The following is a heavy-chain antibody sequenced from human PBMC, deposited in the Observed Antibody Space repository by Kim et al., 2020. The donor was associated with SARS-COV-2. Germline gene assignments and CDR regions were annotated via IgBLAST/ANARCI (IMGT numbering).Heavy chain of an antibody. CDR3: AKDPGGYNWNYDTAAGYYYGMDV. D-gene: IGHD1-7*01. CDR1: GFTFSSYA. V-gene: IGHV3-23*01. J-gene: IGHJ6*02. Sequence: GGSLRLSCAASGFTFSSYAMSWVRQAPGKGLEWVSAISGSGGSTYYADSVKGRFTISRDNSKNTLYLQMNSLRAEDTAVYYCAKDPGGYNWNYDTAAGYYYGMDVWGQGTTVTVSS. CDR2: ISGSGGST.